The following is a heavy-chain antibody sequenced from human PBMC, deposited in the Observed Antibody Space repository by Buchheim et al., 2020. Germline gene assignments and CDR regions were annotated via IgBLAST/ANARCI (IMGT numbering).Heavy chain of an antibody. Sequence: EVQLVESGGGFIQPGGSLRLSCAASGFTFSGYNMNWVRQAPGKGLEWVSYISSSRSTIYYADSVKGRFTISRDNAKNSVYLQMNSLRDEDTAVYYCAREIAAADFDYWGQGTL. V-gene: IGHV3-48*02. J-gene: IGHJ4*02. CDR3: AREIAAADFDY. D-gene: IGHD6-13*01. CDR2: ISSSRSTI. CDR1: GFTFSGYN.